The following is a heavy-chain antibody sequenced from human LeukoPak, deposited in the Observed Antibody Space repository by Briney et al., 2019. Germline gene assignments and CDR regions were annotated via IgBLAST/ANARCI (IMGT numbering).Heavy chain of an antibody. Sequence: PGGSLRLSCAASGFTFSSYAMSWVRQAPGKGLEWVSAISGSGGSTYYADSVKGRFTISRDNSKNTLYLQMNSLRAEDTAVYYCAKDPPLTYYYDSSGRRTSEYFQHWGQGTLVTVSS. V-gene: IGHV3-23*01. CDR3: AKDPPLTYYYDSSGRRTSEYFQH. J-gene: IGHJ1*01. CDR2: ISGSGGST. D-gene: IGHD3-22*01. CDR1: GFTFSSYA.